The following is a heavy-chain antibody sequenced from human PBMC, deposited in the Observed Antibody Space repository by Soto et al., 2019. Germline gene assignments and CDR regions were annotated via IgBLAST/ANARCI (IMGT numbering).Heavy chain of an antibody. V-gene: IGHV3-23*01. CDR3: AKDKYSYYDFWSGPTGGAFDI. D-gene: IGHD3-3*01. CDR1: GFTFSSYA. J-gene: IGHJ3*02. Sequence: GGSLRLSCAASGFTFSSYAMSWVRQAPGKGLEWVSAISGSGGSTYYADSVKGRSTISRDNSKNTLYLQMNSLRAEDTAVYYCAKDKYSYYDFWSGPTGGAFDIWGQGTMVTVSS. CDR2: ISGSGGST.